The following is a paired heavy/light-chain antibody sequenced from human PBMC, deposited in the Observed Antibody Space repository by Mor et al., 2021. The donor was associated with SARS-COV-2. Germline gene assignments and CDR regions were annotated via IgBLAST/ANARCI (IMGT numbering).Heavy chain of an antibody. CDR1: GFSLSTSGVG. J-gene: IGHJ6*02. CDR3: AHSTPLGGYSYGYGRIDYYYYGMDV. Sequence: QITLKESGPTLVKPTQTLTLTCTFSGFSLSTSGVGVGWIRQPPGKALEWLALIYWNDDKRYSPSLKSRLTITKDTSKNQVVLTMTNMDPVDTATYYCAHSTPLGGYSYGYGRIDYYYYGMDVWGQGTTVTVSS. D-gene: IGHD5-18*01. CDR2: IYWNDDK. V-gene: IGHV2-5*01.
Light chain of an antibody. V-gene: IGLV3-21*04. J-gene: IGLJ2*01. CDR3: QVWDSSSDHLVV. Sequence: SYVLTQPPSVSVAPGKTARITCGGNNIGSKSVHWYQQKPGQAPVLVIYYDSDRPSGIPERFSGSNSGNTATLTISRVEAGDEADYYCQVWDSSSDHLVVFGGGTKLTVL. CDR2: YDS. CDR1: NIGSKS.